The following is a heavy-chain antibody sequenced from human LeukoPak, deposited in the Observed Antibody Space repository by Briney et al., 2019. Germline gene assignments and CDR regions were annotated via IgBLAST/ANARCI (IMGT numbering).Heavy chain of an antibody. D-gene: IGHD4-23*01. CDR2: INHSGST. CDR3: ARVRQGGHDYGGNSGAFDI. CDR1: GGSFSGYY. V-gene: IGHV4-34*01. J-gene: IGHJ3*02. Sequence: SETLSLTCAVYGGSFSGYYWSWIRQPPGKGLEWIGEINHSGSTNYNPSLKSRVTISVDTSKNQFSLKLSSVTAADTAVYYCARVRQGGHDYGGNSGAFDIWGQGTMVTVSS.